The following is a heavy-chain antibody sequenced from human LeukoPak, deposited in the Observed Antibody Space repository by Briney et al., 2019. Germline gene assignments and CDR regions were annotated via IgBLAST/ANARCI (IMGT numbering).Heavy chain of an antibody. V-gene: IGHV4-59*08. CDR3: AGFSLTMVRGVYFDY. CDR1: GGSISSYY. CDR2: IYYSGST. J-gene: IGHJ4*02. Sequence: SETLSLTCTVSGGSISSYYWSWIRQPPGKGLEWIGYIYYSGSTNYNPSLKSRVTISVDTSKNQFSLKLSSVTAADTAVYYCAGFSLTMVRGVYFDYWGQGTLVTVSS. D-gene: IGHD3-10*01.